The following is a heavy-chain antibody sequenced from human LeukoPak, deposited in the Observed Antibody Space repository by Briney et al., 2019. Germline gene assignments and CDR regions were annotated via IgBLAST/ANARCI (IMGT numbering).Heavy chain of an antibody. Sequence: GESLKISCKGSGYNFTSYWIGWVRQMPGKGLEWMRIIYPGDSDTRYSPSFQGQVTISADKSTSTAYLQWSSLKASDTAMYYCARQIGIAVARPRDDAFDIWGQGTMVTVSS. CDR1: GYNFTSYW. V-gene: IGHV5-51*01. CDR3: ARQIGIAVARPRDDAFDI. D-gene: IGHD6-19*01. CDR2: IYPGDSDT. J-gene: IGHJ3*02.